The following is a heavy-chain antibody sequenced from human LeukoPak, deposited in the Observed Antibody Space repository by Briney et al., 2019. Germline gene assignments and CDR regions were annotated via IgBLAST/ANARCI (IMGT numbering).Heavy chain of an antibody. CDR3: AKDQPEAYFDY. V-gene: IGHV3-9*01. D-gene: IGHD1-14*01. Sequence: GRSLRLSCAASGFTFDDYAMHWVRQAPGKGLEWVSGISWNSGSIGYADSVKGRFTISRDNAKDTLYLQMNSLRPEDAALYYCAKDQPEAYFDYWGQGTLVTVSS. CDR1: GFTFDDYA. CDR2: ISWNSGSI. J-gene: IGHJ4*02.